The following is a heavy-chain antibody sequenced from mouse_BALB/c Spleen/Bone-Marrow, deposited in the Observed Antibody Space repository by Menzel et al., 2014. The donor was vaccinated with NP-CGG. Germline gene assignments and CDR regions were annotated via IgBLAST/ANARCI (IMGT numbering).Heavy chain of an antibody. CDR1: GFSLTSYG. J-gene: IGHJ4*01. V-gene: IGHV2-9*02. Sequence: VQLQQSGPGLVAPSQSLSITCTVSGFSLTSYGLHWVRQPPGKVLEWLGVIWAGGSTNYNSALMSRLSIIKDNSKSQVFLKMNSLQTDDTAMYYGARGSYYEGAMDYWGQGTSVTVSS. D-gene: IGHD1-1*01. CDR2: IWAGGST. CDR3: ARGSYYEGAMDY.